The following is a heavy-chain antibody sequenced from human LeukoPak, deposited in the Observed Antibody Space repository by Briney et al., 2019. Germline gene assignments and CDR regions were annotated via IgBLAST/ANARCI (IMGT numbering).Heavy chain of an antibody. CDR1: GGSISSYY. CDR3: ARSFVSSIAARHWYFDL. V-gene: IGHV4-4*07. CDR2: IHTSGST. D-gene: IGHD6-6*01. Sequence: SETLSLTCSVSGGSISSYYGSWIRQSAGKGLEWIGRIHTSGSTNYNPSLKSRVTMSVDTSKNQFSLKLSSVTTADTAVYYCARSFVSSIAARHWYFDLWGRGTRVTVSS. J-gene: IGHJ2*01.